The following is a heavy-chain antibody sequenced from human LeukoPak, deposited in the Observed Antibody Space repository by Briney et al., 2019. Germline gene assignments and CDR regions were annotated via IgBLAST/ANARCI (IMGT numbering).Heavy chain of an antibody. CDR3: ARGSSNVAARNNWFDP. D-gene: IGHD6-6*01. V-gene: IGHV3-21*01. J-gene: IGHJ5*02. CDR1: GFIFSDHY. Sequence: PGGSLRLSCAASGFIFSDHYTDWVRQAPGKGLEWVSSISGSSSYIYYADSMKGRFTIPRDNGKNSLYLQMNSLRAEDTAVYFCARGSSNVAARNNWFDPWGQGTLVTVSS. CDR2: ISGSSSYI.